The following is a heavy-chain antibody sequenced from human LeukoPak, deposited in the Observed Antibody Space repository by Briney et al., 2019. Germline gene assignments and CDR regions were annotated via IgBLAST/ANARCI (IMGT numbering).Heavy chain of an antibody. CDR2: INDSGGGT. D-gene: IGHD2-2*02. V-gene: IGHV3-23*01. CDR1: GFTFSNFA. Sequence: GGSLRLSCAASGFTFSNFAMTWVRQAPGKGLEWVSVINDSGGGTSYADFGEGRFTIYRDNSKNTLYLQMNSLRAEDTAIYYCAKSDCTSTSCYTIDFWGQGTLVTVSS. J-gene: IGHJ4*02. CDR3: AKSDCTSTSCYTIDF.